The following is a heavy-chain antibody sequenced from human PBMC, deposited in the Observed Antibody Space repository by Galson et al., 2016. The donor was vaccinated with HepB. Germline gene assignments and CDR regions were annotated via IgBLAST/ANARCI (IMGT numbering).Heavy chain of an antibody. D-gene: IGHD3-22*01. CDR2: IDWDDDK. V-gene: IGHV2-70*04. J-gene: IGHJ4*02. CDR1: GFSLSTSGMR. CDR3: ARMNYYESNDDY. Sequence: PALVKPTQTLTLTCTFSGFSLSTSGMRVSWIRQPPGKALEWLARIDWDDDKFYSTSLKTRLTISKDTSKNQVVLTMTNMDPVDTATYYCARMNYYESNDDYWGQGTLVTVSS.